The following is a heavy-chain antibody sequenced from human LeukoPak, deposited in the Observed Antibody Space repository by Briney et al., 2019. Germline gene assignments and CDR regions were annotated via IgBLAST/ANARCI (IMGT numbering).Heavy chain of an antibody. Sequence: GGSLRLSCAASGFTFSSYTMNWVRQARGEGLEWVSSISSSSSYIYYADSVKGRFTISRDNAKNSLYLQMNSLRAEDTAVYYCAKGYCSSTGCYGYYYYGMDVWGQGTTVTVSS. CDR1: GFTFSSYT. J-gene: IGHJ6*02. V-gene: IGHV3-21*01. CDR3: AKGYCSSTGCYGYYYYGMDV. D-gene: IGHD2-2*01. CDR2: ISSSSSYI.